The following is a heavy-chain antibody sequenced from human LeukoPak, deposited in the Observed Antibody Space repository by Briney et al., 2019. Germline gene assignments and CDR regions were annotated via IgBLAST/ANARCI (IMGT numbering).Heavy chain of an antibody. J-gene: IGHJ4*02. CDR3: ARDSSGWSSGYYFDY. CDR1: GVSISSYY. D-gene: IGHD6-19*01. Sequence: PSETLSLTCTGSGVSISSYYWSWIRQPAGQGLEWIGRIYTSGSTNYNPSLKSRVTMSVDTSKNQFSLKLSSVTAADTAVYYCARDSSGWSSGYYFDYWGQGTLVTVSS. CDR2: IYTSGST. V-gene: IGHV4-4*07.